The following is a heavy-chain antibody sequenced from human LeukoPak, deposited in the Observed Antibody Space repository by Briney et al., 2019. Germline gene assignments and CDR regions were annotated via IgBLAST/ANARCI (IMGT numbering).Heavy chain of an antibody. J-gene: IGHJ4*02. D-gene: IGHD4-23*01. CDR1: GGTFGSYA. V-gene: IGHV1-69*01. CDR2: IIPIFGTA. Sequence: SVKVSCKASGGTFGSYAISWVRQAPGQGLEWMGGIIPIFGTANYAQKFQGRVTITADESTSTAYMELSSLRSEDTAVYYCARGLPTVVTPFHYWGQGTLVTASS. CDR3: ARGLPTVVTPFHY.